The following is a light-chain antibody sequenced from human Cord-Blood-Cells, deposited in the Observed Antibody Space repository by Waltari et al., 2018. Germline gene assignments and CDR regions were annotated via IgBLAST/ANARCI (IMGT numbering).Light chain of an antibody. CDR1: SSDVGGYNS. CDR2: EVS. J-gene: IGLJ1*01. V-gene: IGLV2-8*01. CDR3: SSYAGSNNFV. Sequence: QSALTQPPPASGSPGHSLTLSCTRTSSDVGGYNSVSWYQQHPGKAPKLMIYEVSKRPSGVPDRFSGSKSGNTASLTVSGLQAEDEADYYCSSYAGSNNFVFGTGTKVTVL.